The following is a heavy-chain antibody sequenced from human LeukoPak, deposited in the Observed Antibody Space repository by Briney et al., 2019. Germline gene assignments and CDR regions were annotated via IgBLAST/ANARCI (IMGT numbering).Heavy chain of an antibody. D-gene: IGHD3-10*01. J-gene: IGHJ4*02. Sequence: GASVKVSCKASGYTFTSYGISWVRQAPGQGLEWMGWISAYNGNTNYAQKLQGRVTMTTDTSTSTAYMELRSLRSDDTAVYYCARDQGGSGSYYNAVRGSFDYWGQGTLVTVSS. CDR1: GYTFTSYG. CDR3: ARDQGGSGSYYNAVRGSFDY. V-gene: IGHV1-18*01. CDR2: ISAYNGNT.